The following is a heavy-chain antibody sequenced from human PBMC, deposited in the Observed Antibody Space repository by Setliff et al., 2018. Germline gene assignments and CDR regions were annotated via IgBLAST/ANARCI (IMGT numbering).Heavy chain of an antibody. CDR3: ARQPEGGYYDSSGYYGMAPYYFDY. CDR1: GYTFTSYG. D-gene: IGHD3-22*01. V-gene: IGHV1-18*01. Sequence: ASVKVSCKASGYTFTSYGISWVRQAPGQGLEWMGWISAYNGNTNYAQKLQGRVTMTTDTSTSTAYMELRSLRSDDTAVYYCARQPEGGYYDSSGYYGMAPYYFDYWGQGTLVTVSS. J-gene: IGHJ4*02. CDR2: ISAYNGNT.